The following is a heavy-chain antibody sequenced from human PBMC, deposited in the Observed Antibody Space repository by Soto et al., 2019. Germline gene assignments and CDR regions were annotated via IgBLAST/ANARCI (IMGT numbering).Heavy chain of an antibody. CDR2: ISYDGSNK. CDR3: AKGTRPLALRNFDY. Sequence: QVHLVESGGGVGQPGRSLRLSCAASGFAFSSYGIHWVRQAPGKGLEWVAVISYDGSNKWYADSVKGRCSISRDNSRNTVDLQMSSLRPEDTAVYYCAKGTRPLALRNFDYWGQGTLVTVSS. CDR1: GFAFSSYG. D-gene: IGHD1-7*01. V-gene: IGHV3-30*18. J-gene: IGHJ4*02.